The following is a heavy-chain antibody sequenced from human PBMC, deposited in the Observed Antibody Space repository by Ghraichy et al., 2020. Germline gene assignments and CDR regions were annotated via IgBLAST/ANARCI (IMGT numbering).Heavy chain of an antibody. CDR2: IYTSGST. D-gene: IGHD6-13*01. Sequence: SETLSLTCTVSGGSISSGSYYWSWIRQPAGKGLEWIGRIYTSGSTNYNPSLKSRVTISVDTSKNQFSLKLSSVTAADTAVYYCARGSGGYSSSWDSYWYFDLWGRGTLVTVSS. V-gene: IGHV4-61*02. CDR1: GGSISSGSYY. J-gene: IGHJ2*01. CDR3: ARGSGGYSSSWDSYWYFDL.